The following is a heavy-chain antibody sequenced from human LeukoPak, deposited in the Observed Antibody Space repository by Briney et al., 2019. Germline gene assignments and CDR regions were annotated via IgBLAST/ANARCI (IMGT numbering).Heavy chain of an antibody. D-gene: IGHD6-19*01. V-gene: IGHV4-59*01. J-gene: IGHJ4*02. Sequence: SETLSLTCTVSGDSIGTYYWSWIRRPPGKGLEWIGHVYYAGITDYNPSLQSRVTISVDPSRDQLSLKLNSVTAADTAVYYCARQGYKSGWYPTFDFWGPGTQVIVSS. CDR3: ARQGYKSGWYPTFDF. CDR2: VYYAGIT. CDR1: GDSIGTYY.